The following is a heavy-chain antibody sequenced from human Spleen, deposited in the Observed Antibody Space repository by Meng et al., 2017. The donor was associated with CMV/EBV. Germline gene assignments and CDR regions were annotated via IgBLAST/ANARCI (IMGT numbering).Heavy chain of an antibody. D-gene: IGHD1-26*01. CDR3: ARARRYSGSWSLFDY. CDR2: IKQDGSEK. J-gene: IGHJ4*02. CDR1: GFTFSNHW. V-gene: IGHV3-7*01. Sequence: GGSLRLSCAATGFTFSNHWMTWVRQAPGKRLEWVANIKQDGSEKYYGGSVKGRFTISRDNAKNSLYLQMNSLRAEDTAVYYCARARRYSGSWSLFDYWGQGALVTVSS.